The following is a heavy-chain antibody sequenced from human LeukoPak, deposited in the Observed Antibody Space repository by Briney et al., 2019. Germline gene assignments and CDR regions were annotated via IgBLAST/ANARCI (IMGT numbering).Heavy chain of an antibody. CDR1: GYRLTNNW. Sequence: GESLKISCQISGYRLTNNWIGWVRQVPGKGLEWMGLIYPGDSDTRYGPSFQGQVTFSVDASISTAYLQLSGLRASDTAIYYCVRFGLTSSLDYWGQGTLVTVSS. J-gene: IGHJ4*02. CDR3: VRFGLTSSLDY. D-gene: IGHD6-13*01. CDR2: IYPGDSDT. V-gene: IGHV5-51*01.